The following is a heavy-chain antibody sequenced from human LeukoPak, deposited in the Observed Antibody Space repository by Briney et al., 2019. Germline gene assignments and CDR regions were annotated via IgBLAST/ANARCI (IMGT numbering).Heavy chain of an antibody. Sequence: SETLSLTCTVSGGSISSGGYYWSWIRQHPGKGLEWIGYIYCSGRTYYNPSLKSRVTISVDTSKNQFSLKLSSVTAADTAVYYCARAVMTTVTAGFDYWGQGTLVTVSS. CDR3: ARAVMTTVTAGFDY. V-gene: IGHV4-31*03. CDR1: GGSISSGGYY. CDR2: IYCSGRT. J-gene: IGHJ4*02. D-gene: IGHD4-11*01.